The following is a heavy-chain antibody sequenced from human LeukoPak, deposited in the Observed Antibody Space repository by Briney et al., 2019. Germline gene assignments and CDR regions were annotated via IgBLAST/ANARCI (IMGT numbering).Heavy chain of an antibody. D-gene: IGHD6-19*01. CDR1: GYTFTSYA. CDR2: SNAGNGNT. CDR3: AKDLSGYSSGWYNEYFQH. Sequence: ASVKVSCKASGYTFTSYAMHWVRQAPGQRLEWMGWSNAGNGNTKYSQEFQGRVTITRDTSASTAYMELSSLRSEDMAVYYCAKDLSGYSSGWYNEYFQHWGQGTLVTVSS. J-gene: IGHJ1*01. V-gene: IGHV1-3*02.